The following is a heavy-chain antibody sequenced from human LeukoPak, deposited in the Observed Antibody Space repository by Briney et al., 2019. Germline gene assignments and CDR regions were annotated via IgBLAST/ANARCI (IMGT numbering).Heavy chain of an antibody. D-gene: IGHD3-22*01. V-gene: IGHV1-2*02. CDR3: ARGDYDYYESSGYLFPFDY. Sequence: ASVKVSCKASGYTLSGYYIHWVRQAPGQGLEWMGWINPNSGGTNYAQKFQGRVTMTRDTSISTAYMELSRLRSDDTAVYYCARGDYDYYESSGYLFPFDYWGQGTLVTVSS. J-gene: IGHJ4*02. CDR1: GYTLSGYY. CDR2: INPNSGGT.